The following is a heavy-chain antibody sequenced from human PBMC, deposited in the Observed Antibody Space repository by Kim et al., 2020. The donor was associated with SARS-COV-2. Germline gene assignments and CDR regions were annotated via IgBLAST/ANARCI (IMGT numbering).Heavy chain of an antibody. CDR1: GFTFSSYW. Sequence: GGSLRLSCAASGFTFSSYWMSWVRQAPGKGLEWVANIKQDGSEKYYVDSVKGRFTISRDNAKNSLYLQMNSLRAEDTAVYYCAREGSGSSWYGSFFKGPFDYWGQGTLVTVSS. CDR2: IKQDGSEK. CDR3: AREGSGSSWYGSFFKGPFDY. V-gene: IGHV3-7*01. J-gene: IGHJ4*02. D-gene: IGHD6-13*01.